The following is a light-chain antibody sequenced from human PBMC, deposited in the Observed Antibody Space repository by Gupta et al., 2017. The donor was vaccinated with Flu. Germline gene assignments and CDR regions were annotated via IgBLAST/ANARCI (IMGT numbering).Light chain of an antibody. CDR2: GAS. CDR1: QSLSSSY. V-gene: IGKV3-20*01. Sequence: GTLGLSAGASATRTCRTRQSLSSSYLAWYQQKPGQAPRLLIYGASSWASDVPDRFSGSGSGTEFTLTISRLEPEDFAVYYCQQYSSSPFTFGEGTKLEIK. CDR3: QQYSSSPFT. J-gene: IGKJ2*01.